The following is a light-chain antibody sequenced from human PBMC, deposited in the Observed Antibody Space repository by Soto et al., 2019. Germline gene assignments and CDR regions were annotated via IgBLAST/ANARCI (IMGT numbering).Light chain of an antibody. V-gene: IGKV3-20*01. J-gene: IGKJ5*01. CDR2: GAS. CDR3: QQYSDLTMT. CDR1: QSVTRNY. Sequence: ETVFTQSPGTLSLSPGERATLSCRASQSVTRNYFAWYQHKPGHAPRLLVFGASIREAGIPDRFSGSGSGTDFTLTISRLEPEDSAVYFCQQYSDLTMTFGQGTRLEIK.